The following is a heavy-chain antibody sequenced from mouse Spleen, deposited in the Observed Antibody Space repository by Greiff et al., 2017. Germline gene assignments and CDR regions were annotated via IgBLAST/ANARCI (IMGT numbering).Heavy chain of an antibody. D-gene: IGHD4-1*01. V-gene: IGHV1-53*01. CDR3: GRSGRNWECFDY. CDR1: GYTFTSYW. CDR2: INPSNGGT. J-gene: IGHJ2*01. Sequence: VQLQQSGTELVKPGASVKLSCKASGYTFTSYWMHWVKQRPGQGLEWLGNINPSNGGTNYNEKFKSKATLTVDKSSSTAYMQLSSLTSEDSAVYYCGRSGRNWECFDYWGQGTTLTVSS.